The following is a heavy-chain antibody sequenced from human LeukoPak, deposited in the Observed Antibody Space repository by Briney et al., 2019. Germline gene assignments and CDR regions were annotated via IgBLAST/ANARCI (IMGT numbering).Heavy chain of an antibody. V-gene: IGHV1-8*02. J-gene: IGHJ4*02. CDR2: MNPNSGNT. D-gene: IGHD3-16*02. CDR1: GYTFTSYG. CDR3: ARGQLGGELSLCHY. Sequence: GASVKVSCKASGYTFTSYGISWVRQATGQGLEWMGWMNPNSGNTGYAQKFQGRVTMTRNTSISTAYMELSSLRSEDTAVYYCARGQLGGELSLCHYWGQGTLVTVSS.